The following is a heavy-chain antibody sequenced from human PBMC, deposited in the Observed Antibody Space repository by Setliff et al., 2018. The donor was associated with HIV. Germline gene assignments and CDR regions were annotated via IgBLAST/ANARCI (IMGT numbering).Heavy chain of an antibody. J-gene: IGHJ6*04. V-gene: IGHV1-8*01. Sequence: ASVKVSCKASGHTFNNYDIHWVRRATGQGLEWMGWMNPNTGVAGYALKFHGRVTMTRGTSISTVYMELSSLTSEDTAVYWCASGKGVGGVIITGGLDVWGKGTTVTVSS. CDR1: GHTFNNYD. D-gene: IGHD3-10*01. CDR2: MNPNTGVA. CDR3: ASGKGVGGVIITGGLDV.